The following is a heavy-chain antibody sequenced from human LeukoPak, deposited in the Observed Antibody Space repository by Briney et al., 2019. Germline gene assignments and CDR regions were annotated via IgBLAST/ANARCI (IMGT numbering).Heavy chain of an antibody. J-gene: IGHJ4*02. CDR3: ARDLRSPTV. CDR2: ISSSSSTI. V-gene: IGHV3-48*04. Sequence: GGSLRLSCAASGFTFSSYSMNWVRQAPGKGLEWVSYISSSSSTIYYADSVKGRFTISRDNAKNSLYLQMNSLRAEDTAVYYCARDLRSPTVWGQGTLVTVSS. CDR1: GFTFSSYS.